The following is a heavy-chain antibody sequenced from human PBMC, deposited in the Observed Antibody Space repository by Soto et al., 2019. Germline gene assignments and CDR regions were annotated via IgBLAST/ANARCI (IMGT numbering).Heavy chain of an antibody. Sequence: GGSLRLSCAASGFTFSSYAMHWVRQAPGKGLEWVAVISYDGSNKHYADSVKGRFTISRDNSKNTLYLQMNSLRAEDTAVYYCARDLTGDAFDIWGQGTMVTVSS. CDR3: ARDLTGDAFDI. CDR1: GFTFSSYA. V-gene: IGHV3-30*04. CDR2: ISYDGSNK. J-gene: IGHJ3*02. D-gene: IGHD7-27*01.